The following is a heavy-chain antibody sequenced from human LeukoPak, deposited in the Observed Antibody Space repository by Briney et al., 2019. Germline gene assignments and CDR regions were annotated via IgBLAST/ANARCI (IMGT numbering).Heavy chain of an antibody. J-gene: IGHJ6*03. CDR3: AKDAAYYYYMDV. D-gene: IGHD6-25*01. V-gene: IGHV3-23*01. CDR1: GFTFSSYA. Sequence: GGSLRLSCAASGFTFSSYAMSWVRQAPGKGLEWVSAIIRSGGSTYYADSVKGRFTISRDNSKNTLYLQMNSLRAEDTAVYYCAKDAAYYYYMDVWGKGTTVTVSS. CDR2: IIRSGGST.